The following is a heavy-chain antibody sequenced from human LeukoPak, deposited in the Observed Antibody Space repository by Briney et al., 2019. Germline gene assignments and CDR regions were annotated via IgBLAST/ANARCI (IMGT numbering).Heavy chain of an antibody. V-gene: IGHV1-2*02. CDR1: RYIFTSYY. J-gene: IGHJ4*02. D-gene: IGHD5-12*01. Sequence: ASVKVSCKASRYIFTSYYMHWVRQAPGQGLEWMGWINPNSGGTNYAQKFQGRVTMTRDTSISTAYMELSRLRSDDTAVYYCARESSQVATILFDYWGQGTLVTVSS. CDR2: INPNSGGT. CDR3: ARESSQVATILFDY.